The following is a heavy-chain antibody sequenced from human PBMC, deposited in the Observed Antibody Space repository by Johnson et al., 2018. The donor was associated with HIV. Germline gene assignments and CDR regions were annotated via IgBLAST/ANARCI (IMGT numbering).Heavy chain of an antibody. CDR3: VSSAQWSGWPPGAFDI. V-gene: IGHV3-11*01. CDR1: GFTFSDYY. J-gene: IGHJ3*02. Sequence: QVQLVESGGGLVKPGGSLRLSCAASGFTFSDYYMSWIRQTPGKGLEWLSYISSSASTIYYADSVKGRFTISRDNSKNTLDLQMNSLRAEDTAVYYCVSSAQWSGWPPGAFDIWGQGTMVTVSS. D-gene: IGHD6-19*01. CDR2: ISSSASTI.